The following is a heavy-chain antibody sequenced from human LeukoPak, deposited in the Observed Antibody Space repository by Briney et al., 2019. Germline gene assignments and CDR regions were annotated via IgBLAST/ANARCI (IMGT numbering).Heavy chain of an antibody. CDR3: ARPTTVGNAFHI. V-gene: IGHV1-46*01. D-gene: IGHD4-23*01. CDR1: GYTFTSYY. Sequence: ASEKVSCKTSGYTFTSYYIHWVRQAPGQGLEWMGIINPSGGSTSYAQKFQGRVTMTRDTSTSTVYMELSSLRSEDTAVYYCARPTTVGNAFHIWGQGTMVTVSS. CDR2: INPSGGST. J-gene: IGHJ3*02.